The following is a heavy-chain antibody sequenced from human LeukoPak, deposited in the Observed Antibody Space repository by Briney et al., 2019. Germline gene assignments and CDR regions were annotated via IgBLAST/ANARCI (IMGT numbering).Heavy chain of an antibody. CDR1: GGSLSSSSYW. D-gene: IGHD6-19*01. CDR2: IYYSGST. V-gene: IGHV4-39*01. J-gene: IGHJ4*02. Sequence: SETLSLTCSVSGGSLSSSSYWWGWLRQPPGRGREWIGSIYYSGSTYYNPSLKSRVTISVDTSKSQFSLKLSSVTAADTAVYYCARRTSGSPFDYWGPGTLVTVSS. CDR3: ARRTSGSPFDY.